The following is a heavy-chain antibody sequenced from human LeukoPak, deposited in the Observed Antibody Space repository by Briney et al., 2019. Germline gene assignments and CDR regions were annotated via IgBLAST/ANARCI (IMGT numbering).Heavy chain of an antibody. CDR1: GYTFTGYY. V-gene: IGHV1-2*02. D-gene: IGHD3-10*01. CDR3: ARDRLRFGIYYY. J-gene: IGHJ4*02. Sequence: ASVKVSCKASGYTFTGYYMHWVRQAPGQGLEWMGWINPNSGGTNYAQKFQGRVTMTRDTSISTAYMELSRLRSDDTAVYYCARDRLRFGIYYYWGQGTLVTVSS. CDR2: INPNSGGT.